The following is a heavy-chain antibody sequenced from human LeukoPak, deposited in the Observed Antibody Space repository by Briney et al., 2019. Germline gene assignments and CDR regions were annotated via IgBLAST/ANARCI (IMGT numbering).Heavy chain of an antibody. CDR2: IYNSGST. J-gene: IGHJ3*02. CDR3: ARVSVDTAMVGAFDI. CDR1: GGSISDYY. Sequence: SETLSLTCAVSGGSISDYYWTWIRQPPGKELEWIGYIYNSGSTNYNPSLKSRVTISVDTSKYQFSLKLSSVTAADTAMYYCARVSVDTAMVGAFDIWGQGTMVTVSS. V-gene: IGHV4-59*08. D-gene: IGHD5-18*01.